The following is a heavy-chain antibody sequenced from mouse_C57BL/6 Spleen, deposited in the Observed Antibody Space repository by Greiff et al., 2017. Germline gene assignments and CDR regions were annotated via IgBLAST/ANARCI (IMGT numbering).Heavy chain of an antibody. J-gene: IGHJ4*01. D-gene: IGHD2-3*01. Sequence: QVQLQQPGAELVMPGASVKLSCKASGYTFTSYWMHWVKQRPGQGLEWIGEIDPSDSYTNYNQKFKGKSTLTVDTSSSTAYMQLSSLTSEDSAVYYCARRIYDGYLYYAMDYWGQGTSVTVSS. CDR3: ARRIYDGYLYYAMDY. CDR2: IDPSDSYT. V-gene: IGHV1-69*01. CDR1: GYTFTSYW.